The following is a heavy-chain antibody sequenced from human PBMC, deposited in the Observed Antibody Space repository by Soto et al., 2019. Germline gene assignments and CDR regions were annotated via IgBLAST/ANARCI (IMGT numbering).Heavy chain of an antibody. CDR1: GYTFTGYY. CDR3: ARELRDRYCSGYIYYYRMEV. J-gene: IGHJ6*02. CDR2: INPNSGGT. V-gene: IGHV1-2*02. Sequence: ASVKVSCKASGYTFTGYYMDWVRQAPGQGLEWMGWINPNSGGTNYAQKVQGRVTMTSDTSISTAYMELSRLRSDDTAVYYCARELRDRYCSGYIYYYRMEVLGQGTTVTVSS. D-gene: IGHD3-10*01.